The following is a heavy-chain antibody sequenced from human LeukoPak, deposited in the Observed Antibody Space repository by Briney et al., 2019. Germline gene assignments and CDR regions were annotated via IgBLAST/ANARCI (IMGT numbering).Heavy chain of an antibody. CDR2: ISYTGTYI. CDR1: AFSLNAYN. D-gene: IGHD5-24*01. J-gene: IGHJ4*02. V-gene: IGHV3-21*01. Sequence: GGSLRLSCAASAFSLNAYNMNWVRQAPGKGLEWVSSISYTGTYIYYADSVKGRFTISRDNAKNSLYLQMNSLRAEDTAVYYCARNNRESRDGYNLRAYYFDYWGQGTLVTVSS. CDR3: ARNNRESRDGYNLRAYYFDY.